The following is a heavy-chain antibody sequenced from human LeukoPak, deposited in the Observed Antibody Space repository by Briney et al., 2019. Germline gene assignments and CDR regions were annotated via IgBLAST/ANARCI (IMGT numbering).Heavy chain of an antibody. Sequence: GESLKISCKGSGYSFTSYWIGWVRQMPGKGLEWMGIIYPGDSDTRYSPSFQGQVTISADKSISTAYLQWSSLKASDTAMYYCASLIAAAGSHYYYYGMDVWGQGTTVTVSS. CDR2: IYPGDSDT. J-gene: IGHJ6*02. D-gene: IGHD6-13*01. CDR1: GYSFTSYW. V-gene: IGHV5-51*01. CDR3: ASLIAAAGSHYYYYGMDV.